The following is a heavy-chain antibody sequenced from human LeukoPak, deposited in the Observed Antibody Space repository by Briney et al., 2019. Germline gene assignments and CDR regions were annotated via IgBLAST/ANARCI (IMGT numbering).Heavy chain of an antibody. Sequence: PGRSLRLSCAASGFTFSTYGMHWVRQGQAPGKGLEWVVVISYDGSHQYYADSVKGRFTISRDNSKNTLYLQMSSLRPEDTAVYYCAKDHRYCSGESCSPYGMDVWSQGTTVTVSS. CDR1: GFTFSTYG. CDR3: AKDHRYCSGESCSPYGMDV. V-gene: IGHV3-30*18. CDR2: ISYDGSHQ. D-gene: IGHD2-15*01. J-gene: IGHJ6*02.